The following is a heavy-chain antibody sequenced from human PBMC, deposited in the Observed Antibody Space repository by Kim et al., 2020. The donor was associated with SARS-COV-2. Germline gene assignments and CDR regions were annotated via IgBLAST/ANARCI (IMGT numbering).Heavy chain of an antibody. D-gene: IGHD3-9*01. J-gene: IGHJ6*02. CDR3: ARGFNYDILTGFLWYYYGMDV. CDR2: IPYDGSNE. V-gene: IGHV3-33*05. CDR1: GFTFSSHG. Sequence: GGSLRLSCATSGFTFSSHGMHWVRQAPGKGLEWVAVIPYDGSNEYYADSVKGRFTISRDNSKNTLYLQMNSLRVEDTAVYYCARGFNYDILTGFLWYYYGMDVWGQGTTVTVSS.